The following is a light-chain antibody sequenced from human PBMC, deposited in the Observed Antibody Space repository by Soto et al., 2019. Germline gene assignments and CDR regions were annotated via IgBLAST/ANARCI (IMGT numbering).Light chain of an antibody. CDR2: RGT. V-gene: IGLV2-23*01. J-gene: IGLJ1*01. Sequence: QSVLAQPASVSGSPGQSITISCTGTSSDVGAYDAVSWYQQHPGKAPQVMIYRGTKRPSGVSTRFSGSVSGNTASLTVSGLQAEDEAEYFCCSSAPESTYVFGTGTKVTVL. CDR3: CSSAPESTYV. CDR1: SSDVGAYDA.